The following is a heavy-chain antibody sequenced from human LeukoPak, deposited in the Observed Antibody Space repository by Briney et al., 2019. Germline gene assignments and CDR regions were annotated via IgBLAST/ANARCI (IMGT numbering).Heavy chain of an antibody. CDR1: GGTFSSYA. CDR2: IIPIFGTA. CDR3: ARARSEAGVYYYYMDV. D-gene: IGHD6-13*01. J-gene: IGHJ6*03. V-gene: IGHV1-69*05. Sequence: SVEVSCKASGGTFSSYAISWVRQAPGQGLEWMGGIIPIFGTANYAQKFQGRVTITTDESTSTAYMELSSLRSEDTAVYYCARARSEAGVYYYYMDVWGKGTTVTVSS.